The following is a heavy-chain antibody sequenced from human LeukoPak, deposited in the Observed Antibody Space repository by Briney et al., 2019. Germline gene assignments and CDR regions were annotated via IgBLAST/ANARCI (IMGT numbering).Heavy chain of an antibody. CDR1: GFTFDDYA. D-gene: IGHD1-26*01. Sequence: GRSLRLSCAASGFTFDDYAMHWVRQAPGKGLEWVSGISWNSGSIGYVDSVKGRFTISRDNTKNSLYLQMNSLRDEDTAVYYCARVPGRAPDFWGQGTLLTVSS. CDR2: ISWNSGSI. CDR3: ARVPGRAPDF. V-gene: IGHV3-9*01. J-gene: IGHJ4*02.